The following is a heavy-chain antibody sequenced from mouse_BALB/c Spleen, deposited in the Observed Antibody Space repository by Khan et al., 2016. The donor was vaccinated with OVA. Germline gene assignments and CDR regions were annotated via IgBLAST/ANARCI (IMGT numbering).Heavy chain of an antibody. D-gene: IGHD2-14*01. CDR3: TREGVDRSSSAY. J-gene: IGHJ3*01. V-gene: IGHV1-69*02. Sequence: LKEYGTELVRPGASVKLSRKASGYTLTNNWINWVKQRPGQSLEWSGNIYPSDRYTNHHQKFNDKATLTVDKTSSTVYMQLSSPTSEGSAVYYCTREGVDRSSSAYWGQGTLVTVSA. CDR2: IYPSDRYT. CDR1: GYTLTNNW.